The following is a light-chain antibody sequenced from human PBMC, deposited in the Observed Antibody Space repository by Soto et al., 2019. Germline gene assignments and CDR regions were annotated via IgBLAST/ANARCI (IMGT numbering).Light chain of an antibody. Sequence: QAVVTQEPSLTVSPGGTVTFTCGSSTGAVTSGHFPYWFQQKPGQAPRTLIYDTRNKHSWTPARFSGSLFGDKAALTLSGAQPEDEAEYYCLLYYGGSVVFGGGTKLTVL. CDR2: DTR. CDR1: TGAVTSGHF. CDR3: LLYYGGSVV. J-gene: IGLJ2*01. V-gene: IGLV7-46*01.